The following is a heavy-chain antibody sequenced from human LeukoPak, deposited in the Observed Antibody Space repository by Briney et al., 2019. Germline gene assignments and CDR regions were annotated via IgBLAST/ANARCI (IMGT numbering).Heavy chain of an antibody. J-gene: IGHJ5*02. CDR1: GYSFTSYW. D-gene: IGHD3-10*01. CDR3: AGQFQRVVRGVISDWFDP. V-gene: IGHV5-51*01. Sequence: SGESLKISCKGSGYSFTSYWIGWVRQMPGKGLEWMGIIYPGDSDTRYSPSFQGQVTISADKSISTAYLQWSSLKASDTAMYYCAGQFQRVVRGVISDWFDPWGQGTLVTVSS. CDR2: IYPGDSDT.